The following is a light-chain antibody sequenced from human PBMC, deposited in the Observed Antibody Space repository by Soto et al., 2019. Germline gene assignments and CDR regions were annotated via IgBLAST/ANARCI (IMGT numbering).Light chain of an antibody. J-gene: IGKJ1*01. Sequence: IVLTQSPDTVSLSPGEGATLSCRASQSVRSSELAWYQQKPGQVPRLLIYGASRRATGVSDRFSGSGSGTDFSLTISRLEPEDFAVYYCQQYYSSPRTFGQGTKVEIK. CDR1: QSVRSSE. CDR2: GAS. V-gene: IGKV3-20*01. CDR3: QQYYSSPRT.